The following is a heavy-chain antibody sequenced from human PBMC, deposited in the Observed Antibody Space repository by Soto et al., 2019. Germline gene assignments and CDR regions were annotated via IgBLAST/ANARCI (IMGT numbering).Heavy chain of an antibody. CDR2: ISGYNGDA. D-gene: IGHD2-8*01. V-gene: IGHV1-18*01. CDR1: GYTFTRYG. Sequence: ASVKVSCKASGYTFTRYGISWVRQAPGQGLQWMGWISGYNGDANYAQRFQGRVSMTIDTSTTTAYMELRTLTSDDTAVYYCAKNGQPPYYYYGLDVWG. CDR3: AKNGQPPYYYYGLDV. J-gene: IGHJ6*02.